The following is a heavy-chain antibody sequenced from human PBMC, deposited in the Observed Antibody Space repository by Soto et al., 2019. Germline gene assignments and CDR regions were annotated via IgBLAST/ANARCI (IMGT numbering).Heavy chain of an antibody. CDR1: GYTFTNYG. D-gene: IGHD6-19*01. CDR2: ISAYNGNT. Sequence: QVQLVQSGAEGKKPGASVKVSCKASGYTFTNYGISWVRQASGQGLEWMGWISAYNGNTYYVQKLQGRVTMTTDTSTSTAYMELRSLRSDDTAVYYSARAGSGWYLNWYFDLWGRGTLVTVSS. J-gene: IGHJ2*01. V-gene: IGHV1-18*01. CDR3: ARAGSGWYLNWYFDL.